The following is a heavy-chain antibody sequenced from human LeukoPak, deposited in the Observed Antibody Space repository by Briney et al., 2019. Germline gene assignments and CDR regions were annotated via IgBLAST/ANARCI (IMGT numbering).Heavy chain of an antibody. CDR1: EFTFSNYA. Sequence: GGSLRLSCAASEFTFSNYAMSWVRQAPGKGLEWVSAISGSGGSTYYADSVKGRFTISRDNSKNTLYLQMNSLRAEDTAVYYCAKVGPFDWLFLFDYWGQGTLVTVSS. J-gene: IGHJ4*02. CDR3: AKVGPFDWLFLFDY. CDR2: ISGSGGST. D-gene: IGHD3-9*01. V-gene: IGHV3-23*01.